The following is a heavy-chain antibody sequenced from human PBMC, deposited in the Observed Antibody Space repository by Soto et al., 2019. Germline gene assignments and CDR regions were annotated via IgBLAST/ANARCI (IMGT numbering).Heavy chain of an antibody. V-gene: IGHV4-34*01. D-gene: IGHD6-13*01. CDR1: GGSFSGYY. Sequence: KTSETLSLTCAVYGGSFSGYYWSWIRQPPGKGLEWIGSIYYSGSTYYNPSLKSRVTISVDTSKNQFSLKLSSVTAADTAVYYCARQPGIAAASRFDPWGQGTLVTVSS. CDR2: IYYSGST. J-gene: IGHJ5*02. CDR3: ARQPGIAAASRFDP.